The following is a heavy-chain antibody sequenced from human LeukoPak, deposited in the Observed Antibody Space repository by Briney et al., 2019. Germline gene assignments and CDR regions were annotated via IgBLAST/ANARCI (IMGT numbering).Heavy chain of an antibody. J-gene: IGHJ5*02. V-gene: IGHV4-59*01. D-gene: IGHD6-13*01. Sequence: SETLSLTCAVYGGSFSGYYWSWIRQPPGKGLEWIGYIYYSGSTNYNPSLKSRVTISVDTSKNQFSLKLSSVTAADTAVYYCARDAGYSSSWYPYNWFDPWGQGTLVTVSS. CDR1: GGSFSGYY. CDR3: ARDAGYSSSWYPYNWFDP. CDR2: IYYSGST.